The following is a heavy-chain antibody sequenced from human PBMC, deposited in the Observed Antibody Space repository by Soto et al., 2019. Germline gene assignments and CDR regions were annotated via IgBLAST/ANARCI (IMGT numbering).Heavy chain of an antibody. D-gene: IGHD1-26*01. V-gene: IGHV1-24*01. CDR2: FDPEDGET. CDR3: ATPQGLTWELDFDY. CDR1: GYTLTELS. J-gene: IGHJ4*02. Sequence: ASVKVSCKVSGYTLTELSMHWVRQAPGKGLEWMGGFDPEDGETIYAQKFQGRVTMTEDTSTDTAYMELSSLRSEDTAVYYCATPQGLTWELDFDYWGQGTLVTVSS.